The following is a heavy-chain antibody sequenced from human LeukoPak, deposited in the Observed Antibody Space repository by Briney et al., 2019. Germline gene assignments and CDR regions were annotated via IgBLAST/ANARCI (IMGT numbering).Heavy chain of an antibody. J-gene: IGHJ5*02. CDR3: ARAGDGYNRDWFGP. Sequence: GASVKVSCKASGYTFTTYYMHWVRQAPGQGLEWMGWMNPNSGNTGYAQKFQGRVTMTRNTSISTAYMELSSLRSEDTAVYYCARAGDGYNRDWFGPWGQGTLVTVSS. V-gene: IGHV1-8*02. CDR2: MNPNSGNT. D-gene: IGHD5-24*01. CDR1: GYTFTTYY.